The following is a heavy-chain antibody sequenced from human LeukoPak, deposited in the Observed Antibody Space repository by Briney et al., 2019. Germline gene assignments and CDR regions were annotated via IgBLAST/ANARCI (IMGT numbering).Heavy chain of an antibody. CDR1: GLIFDDYA. D-gene: IGHD6-13*01. CDR3: AKYSRYSSTCYLPGAFDS. Sequence: PGRSLRLSCAASGLIFDDYAMHWVRQVPGKGLEWVSGISWNSAGTGYADSVKGRFTISRDNTKNYLYLQMDSLSEEDTALYYCAKYSRYSSTCYLPGAFDSWGQGTLVTVSS. CDR2: ISWNSAGT. V-gene: IGHV3-9*01. J-gene: IGHJ4*02.